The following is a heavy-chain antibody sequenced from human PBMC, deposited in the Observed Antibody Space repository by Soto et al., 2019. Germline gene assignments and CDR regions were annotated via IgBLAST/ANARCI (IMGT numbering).Heavy chain of an antibody. CDR3: ARLTGSYQLGKWLDH. D-gene: IGHD1-26*01. Sequence: QVQLGQSGAEVKEPGSSVNVSCKASGGTFSSYTISWVRQAPGQGFEWMGGITPGFGSGNYAQKFQGRVTITADKSTKTVYIALSSLTSADTAIYYCARLTGSYQLGKWLDHWAQGTLVLVPS. V-gene: IGHV1-69*06. CDR1: GGTFSSYT. CDR2: ITPGFGSG. J-gene: IGHJ5*02.